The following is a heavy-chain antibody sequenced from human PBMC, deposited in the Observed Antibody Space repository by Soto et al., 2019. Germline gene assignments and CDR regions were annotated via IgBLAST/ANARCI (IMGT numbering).Heavy chain of an antibody. J-gene: IGHJ6*02. D-gene: IGHD2-2*01. CDR3: AKDPPWTVGPLAMDV. V-gene: IGHV3-23*01. CDR2: FSGSGGNI. Sequence: EVQLLESGGGLVQAGGSLRLSCVASGFTFSTHAMSWVRQVPGKGLEWVSTFSGSGGNIYYGESVKGRFTISRDDPKNWLYLDTNSLRVEETAVYYCAKDPPWTVGPLAMDVGGQGTTFTVFS. CDR1: GFTFSTHA.